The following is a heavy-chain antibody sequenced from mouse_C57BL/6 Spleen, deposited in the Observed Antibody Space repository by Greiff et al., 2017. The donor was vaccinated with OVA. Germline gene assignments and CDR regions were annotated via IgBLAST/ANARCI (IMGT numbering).Heavy chain of an antibody. J-gene: IGHJ1*03. CDR1: GFTFSDYY. D-gene: IGHD1-1*02. CDR3: ARVGGTYWYFDV. CDR2: INYDGSST. Sequence: VQLKESEGGLVQPGSSMKLSCTASGFTFSDYYMAWVRQVPEKGLEWVANINYDGSSTYYLDSLKSRFIISRDNAKNILYLQMSSLKSEDTATYYCARVGGTYWYFDVWGTGTTVTVSS. V-gene: IGHV5-16*01.